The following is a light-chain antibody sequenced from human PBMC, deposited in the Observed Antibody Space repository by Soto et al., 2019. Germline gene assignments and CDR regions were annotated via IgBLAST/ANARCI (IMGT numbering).Light chain of an antibody. CDR3: HQRSNCPPLT. J-gene: IGKJ4*01. CDR2: DAS. Sequence: EIVLTQSPATLSLSPGERATLSCRASQSVGGYLAWYQQKPGQAPRLLIYDASNRASGIPARFSGSGSGTDFTLTISSLEREDLAVYYCHQRSNCPPLTFGGGTKVEIK. V-gene: IGKV3-11*01. CDR1: QSVGGY.